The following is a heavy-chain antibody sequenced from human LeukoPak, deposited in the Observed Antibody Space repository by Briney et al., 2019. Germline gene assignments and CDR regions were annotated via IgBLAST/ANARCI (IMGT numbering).Heavy chain of an antibody. CDR1: GFTFSGYA. CDR3: AKDSSCYYGVFDH. V-gene: IGHV3-23*01. J-gene: IGHJ4*02. Sequence: PGGSLRLSCAASGFTFSGYAMSWVRQAPGKGLEWVSAISVSGGGTYYAASVKGRFTISRDNSKNKLYLQMNSLRAEDTAEYYCAKDSSCYYGVFDHWGQGTLVTVSS. D-gene: IGHD3-22*01. CDR2: ISVSGGGT.